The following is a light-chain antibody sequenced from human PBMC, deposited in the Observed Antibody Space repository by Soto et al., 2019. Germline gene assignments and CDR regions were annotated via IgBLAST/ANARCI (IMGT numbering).Light chain of an antibody. CDR3: QQYASAPRT. Sequence: EIVMTQSPATLSVSPGERATLSCRASQSVSSNLAWYQQKPGQAPRLLIYVASTRATGIPARFSGSGSGTDFTLTISSLEPEDSAVYYCQQYASAPRTFGQGTKVDIK. CDR2: VAS. V-gene: IGKV3-15*01. CDR1: QSVSSN. J-gene: IGKJ1*01.